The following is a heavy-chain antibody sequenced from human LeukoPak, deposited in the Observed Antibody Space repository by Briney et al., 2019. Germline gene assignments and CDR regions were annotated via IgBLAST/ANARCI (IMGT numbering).Heavy chain of an antibody. V-gene: IGHV3-7*01. Sequence: PGGSLRLSCAASGFTFSDYYMSWIRQAPGKGLEWVANIKQDGSEKYYVDSVKGRFTISRDNAKNSLYLQMNSLRAEDTAVYYCARVAAAGIYYYYYMDVWGKGTTVTVSS. D-gene: IGHD6-13*01. CDR3: ARVAAAGIYYYYYMDV. CDR2: IKQDGSEK. J-gene: IGHJ6*03. CDR1: GFTFSDYY.